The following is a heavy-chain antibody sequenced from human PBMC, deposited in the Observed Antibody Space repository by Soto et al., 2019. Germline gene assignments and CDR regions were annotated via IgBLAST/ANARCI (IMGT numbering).Heavy chain of an antibody. Sequence: EVQLLDSGGGLVQPGGSLRLSCKVSGFPFSSYAMSWVRQAPGKGLEWVSSINRNGGGANYADSVKGRLTISRDDSNDVLSLQMNSLRAEDTAIYYCATGYYFDFWGQGTLVTVSS. CDR2: INRNGGGA. CDR3: ATGYYFDF. V-gene: IGHV3-23*01. J-gene: IGHJ4*02. CDR1: GFPFSSYA.